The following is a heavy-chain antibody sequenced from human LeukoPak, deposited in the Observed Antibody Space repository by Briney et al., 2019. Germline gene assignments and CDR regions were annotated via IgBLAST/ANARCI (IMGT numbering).Heavy chain of an antibody. CDR3: AKPITIFGVVDAFDI. CDR1: GFSFSRCA. Sequence: AGGSLRLSCAASGFSFSRCAMSWVRQAPGKGLEWVSAISGSGGSTYYADSVKGRFTISRDNSKNTLYLQMNSLRAEDTAVYYCAKPITIFGVVDAFDIWGQGTMVTVSS. D-gene: IGHD3-3*01. J-gene: IGHJ3*02. CDR2: ISGSGGST. V-gene: IGHV3-23*01.